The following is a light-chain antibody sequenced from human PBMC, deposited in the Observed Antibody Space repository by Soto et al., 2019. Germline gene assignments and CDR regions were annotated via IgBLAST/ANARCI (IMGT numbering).Light chain of an antibody. CDR1: QTIIRY. CDR2: AAS. V-gene: IGKV1-39*01. CDR3: QQSYSTPPA. Sequence: DIQMTQSPSSLSASVGDRVTITCRASQTIIRYLNWYQQKPGRAPNLLIYAASNLQSGVPSRFSGSGSGTDFTLTISSLQPEDFATYYCQQSYSTPPAFGGGTKVEIK. J-gene: IGKJ4*01.